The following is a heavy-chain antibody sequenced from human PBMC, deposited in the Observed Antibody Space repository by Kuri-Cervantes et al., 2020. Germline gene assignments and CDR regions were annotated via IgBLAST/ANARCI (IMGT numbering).Heavy chain of an antibody. J-gene: IGHJ4*02. CDR1: GFSFSDYG. V-gene: IGHV3-33*06. Sequence: GGSLRLSCAASGFSFSDYGMHWVRQAPGKGLEWVAVIWSNGINKYYADSVKGRFTISRDNSKNTLYLQMNSLRAEDTAVYYCAKDHLGSWVIAAVLFDYWGQGTLVTVSS. CDR2: IWSNGINK. CDR3: AKDHLGSWVIAAVLFDY. D-gene: IGHD6-13*01.